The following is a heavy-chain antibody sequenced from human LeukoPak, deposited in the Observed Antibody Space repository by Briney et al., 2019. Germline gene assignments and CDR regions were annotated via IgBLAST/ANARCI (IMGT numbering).Heavy chain of an antibody. Sequence: ASVKVSCKASGYSFTSNYIHWVRQAPGQGLEWMGMIYPRDGSTSCAQKLQGRVTMTTDTSTSTAYMELRSLRSDDTAVYYCAREGDTYYYDNSGYLDYWGQGTLVTVSS. J-gene: IGHJ4*02. CDR2: IYPRDGST. V-gene: IGHV1-46*01. D-gene: IGHD3-22*01. CDR3: AREGDTYYYDNSGYLDY. CDR1: GYSFTSNY.